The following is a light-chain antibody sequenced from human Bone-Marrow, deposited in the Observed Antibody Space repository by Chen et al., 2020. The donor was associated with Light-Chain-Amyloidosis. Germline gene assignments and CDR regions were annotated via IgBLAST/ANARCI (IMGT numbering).Light chain of an antibody. J-gene: IGLJ3*02. V-gene: IGLV3-21*02. Sequence: SYVLTQPSSVSVAPGQTATIACGGNNIGSTSVHWYQQTPGQAPLLVVYDDSDRPSGIPERWSGSNSGNTATLTISRVEAGDEADYYCQVWDRSSDRAVFGGGTKLTVL. CDR1: NIGSTS. CDR2: DDS. CDR3: QVWDRSSDRAV.